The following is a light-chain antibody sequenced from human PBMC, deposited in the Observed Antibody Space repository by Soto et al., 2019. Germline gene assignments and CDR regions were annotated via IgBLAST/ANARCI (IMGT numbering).Light chain of an antibody. V-gene: IGLV1-40*01. CDR2: GNN. Sequence: QLVLTQPPSVSGAPGQRVTISCTGSSSNIGAGYDVHWYRQLPGTAPKLLIYGNNNRPSGVPERFSASKSGTSASLAITGLQAEDEADYYCHSYDSSLGGSVFGGGTKVTVL. CDR1: SSNIGAGYD. J-gene: IGLJ3*02. CDR3: HSYDSSLGGSV.